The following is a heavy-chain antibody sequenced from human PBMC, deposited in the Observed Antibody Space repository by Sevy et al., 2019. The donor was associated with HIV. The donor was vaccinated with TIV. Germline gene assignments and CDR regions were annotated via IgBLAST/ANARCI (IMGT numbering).Heavy chain of an antibody. CDR1: GFTFSDYG. V-gene: IGHV3-33*01. CDR3: AGDSSSDSLSSFDF. Sequence: GGSLRLSCAASGFTFSDYGMQWVRQAPGKGLEWVAVIWNDGSNKYYADSVKGRFTISRDNSNNTLYLQMNSLRADDTAVYFCAGDSSSDSLSSFDFWGQGTLVTVSS. CDR2: IWNDGSNK. J-gene: IGHJ4*02. D-gene: IGHD6-19*01.